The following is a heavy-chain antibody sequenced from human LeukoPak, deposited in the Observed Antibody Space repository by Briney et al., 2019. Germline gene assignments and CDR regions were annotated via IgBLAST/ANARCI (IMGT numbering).Heavy chain of an antibody. D-gene: IGHD6-13*01. V-gene: IGHV4-38-2*02. CDR2: IYHSGST. Sequence: SETLSLTCTVSGYSISSGYYWGWIRQPPGKGLEWIGSIYHSGSTYYNPSLKSRVTISVDTSKNHFSLKLSSVTAADSAVYYCASGPGYSSSWVDAFDIWGQGTMVTVSS. J-gene: IGHJ3*02. CDR1: GYSISSGYY. CDR3: ASGPGYSSSWVDAFDI.